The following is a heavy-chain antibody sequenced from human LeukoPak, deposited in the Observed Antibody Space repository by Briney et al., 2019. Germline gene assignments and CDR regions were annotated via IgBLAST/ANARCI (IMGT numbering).Heavy chain of an antibody. CDR3: ARGRYCSGGSCYTDYYYYGMDV. CDR1: GFTFSSYD. CDR2: IGTAGDT. D-gene: IGHD2-15*01. Sequence: PGGSLRLPCAASGFTFSSYDMHWVRQATGKGLEWVSAIGTAGDTYYPGSVKGRFTISRENAKNSLYLQMNSLRAGDTAVYYCARGRYCSGGSCYTDYYYYGMDVWGQGTTVTVSS. V-gene: IGHV3-13*04. J-gene: IGHJ6*02.